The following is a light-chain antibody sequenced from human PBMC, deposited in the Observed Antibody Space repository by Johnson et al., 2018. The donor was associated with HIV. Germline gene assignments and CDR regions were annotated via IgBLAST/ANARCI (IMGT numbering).Light chain of an antibody. CDR1: SSNIGNNY. V-gene: IGLV1-51*02. Sequence: HSVLTQPPSVSAAPGQKVTISCSGSSSNIGNNYVSWYQQFPGTAPKLLIYENNKRPSGIPDRFSGSKSGTSATLDITGLQTGGEADYYCGTWDSHLGTYVFGTGPNVTVL. J-gene: IGLJ1*01. CDR3: GTWDSHLGTYV. CDR2: ENN.